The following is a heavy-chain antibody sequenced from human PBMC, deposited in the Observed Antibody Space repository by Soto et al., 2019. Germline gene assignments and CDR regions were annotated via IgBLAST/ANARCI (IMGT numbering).Heavy chain of an antibody. D-gene: IGHD7-27*01. Sequence: QVQLQQWGAGLLKPSETLSLTCAVYGGLISGYYWSWIRQPPGKGLEWIGEINQSGSINYNPSLKSRVTISVDTSKNQVSLKLSSVTAADTAVYYCARGWGRIFDYWGQGSLVTVSS. CDR3: ARGWGRIFDY. V-gene: IGHV4-34*01. CDR1: GGLISGYY. J-gene: IGHJ4*02. CDR2: INQSGSI.